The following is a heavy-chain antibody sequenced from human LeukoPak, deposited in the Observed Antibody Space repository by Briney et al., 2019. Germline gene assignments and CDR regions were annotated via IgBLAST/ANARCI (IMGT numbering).Heavy chain of an antibody. V-gene: IGHV3-48*01. CDR1: GFTFSSYS. J-gene: IGHJ4*01. D-gene: IGHD3-10*02. Sequence: GGSLRLSCAASGFTFSSYSMNWVRQAPGEGLEWVSYISSSSSTIYYADSVKGRFTISRDNAKNSLYLQMNSVRAEDTAVYYCASWERWVVWGVILSLDHWGQGTLVNVSS. CDR3: ASWERWVVWGVILSLDH. CDR2: ISSSSSTI.